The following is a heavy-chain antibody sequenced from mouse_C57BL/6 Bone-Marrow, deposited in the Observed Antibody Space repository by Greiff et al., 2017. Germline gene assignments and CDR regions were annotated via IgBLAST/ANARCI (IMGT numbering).Heavy chain of an antibody. V-gene: IGHV1-15*01. CDR2: IDPATGGT. J-gene: IGHJ3*01. D-gene: IGHD1-1*02. CDR1: GYTFTDYE. Sequence: QVQLQQSGAELVRPGASVTLSCKASGYTFTDYEMHWVKQTPVHGLEWIGAIDPATGGTAYNQKFKGKAILTADKSSSTAYMELRSLTSEDSAVYYCTGSCGWGFAYWGQGTLVTVSA. CDR3: TGSCGWGFAY.